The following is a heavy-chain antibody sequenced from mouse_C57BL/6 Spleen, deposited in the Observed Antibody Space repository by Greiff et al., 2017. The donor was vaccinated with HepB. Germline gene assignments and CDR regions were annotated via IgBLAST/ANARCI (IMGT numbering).Heavy chain of an antibody. V-gene: IGHV1-18*01. J-gene: IGHJ1*03. CDR3: ARRWLLLDWYFDV. CDR1: GYTFTDYH. Sequence: EVQLQQSGPELVKPGASVKIPCKASGYTFTDYHMDWVKQSHGKSLEWIGDINPNNGGTIYNQKFKGKATLTVDKSSSTAYMELRSLTSEDTAVYYCARRWLLLDWYFDVWGTGTTVTVSS. D-gene: IGHD2-3*01. CDR2: INPNNGGT.